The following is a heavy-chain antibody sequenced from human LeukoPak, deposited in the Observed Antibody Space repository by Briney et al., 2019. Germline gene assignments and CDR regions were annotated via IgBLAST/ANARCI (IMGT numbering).Heavy chain of an antibody. J-gene: IGHJ4*02. CDR1: GGSISSSSYY. CDR3: ASVAEQRGYSFGFRLFDY. V-gene: IGHV4-39*07. Sequence: SETLSLTCIVSGGSISSSSYYWGWIRQPPGKGLEWIGNIYNSGSTYYNPSLKSRVTISVDTSKNQFSLKLSSVTAADTAVYYCASVAEQRGYSFGFRLFDYWGQGTLVTVSS. D-gene: IGHD5-18*01. CDR2: IYNSGST.